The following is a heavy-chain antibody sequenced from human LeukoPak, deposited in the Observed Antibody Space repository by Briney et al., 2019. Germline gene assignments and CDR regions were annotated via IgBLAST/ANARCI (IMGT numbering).Heavy chain of an antibody. D-gene: IGHD2-21*01. J-gene: IGHJ1*01. V-gene: IGHV1-46*01. CDR1: GYTFTSYY. CDR3: VKDAPSVSRDSH. CDR2: INPSGGST. Sequence: GASVKVSCKASGYTFTSYYMHWVRQAPGQGLEWMGIINPSGGSTSYAQKFQGRVTMTRDTSTSTVYMELSSLRAEDTALYYCVKDAPSVSRDSHWGQGTLVTVSS.